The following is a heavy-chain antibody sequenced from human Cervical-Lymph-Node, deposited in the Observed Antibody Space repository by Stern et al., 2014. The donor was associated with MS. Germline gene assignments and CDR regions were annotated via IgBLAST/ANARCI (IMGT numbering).Heavy chain of an antibody. CDR3: ATPYSSGWSPDH. V-gene: IGHV1-2*06. J-gene: IGHJ5*02. CDR1: GYTFTDFY. D-gene: IGHD6-19*01. Sequence: QLVQSGAVVKKPGASVKVSCKASGYTFTDFYIHWVRQAPGQGLEWMGRINPNSRDTKFAQKFRGRVSLTRDTSINTAYMELTRLRSDDTAIYYCATPYSSGWSPDHWGQGTAVTVSS. CDR2: INPNSRDT.